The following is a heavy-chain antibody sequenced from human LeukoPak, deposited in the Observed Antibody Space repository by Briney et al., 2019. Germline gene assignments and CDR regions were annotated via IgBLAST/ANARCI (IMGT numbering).Heavy chain of an antibody. CDR1: GGSFSGYY. CDR2: INHSGST. Sequence: SETLSLTCAVYGGSFSGYYWSWIRQPPGKGLEWIGEINHSGSTNYNPSLKSRVTISRDRSKNQFSLMLRSVTAADTAVYYCARHYDLWSGYNYWGQGLLVTVSS. CDR3: ARHYDLWSGYNY. J-gene: IGHJ4*02. V-gene: IGHV4-34*01. D-gene: IGHD3-3*01.